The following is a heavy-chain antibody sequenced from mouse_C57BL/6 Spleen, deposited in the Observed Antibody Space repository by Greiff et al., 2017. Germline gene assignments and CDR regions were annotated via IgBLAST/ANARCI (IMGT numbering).Heavy chain of an antibody. Sequence: QVQLQQPGAELVKPGASVKLSCKASGYTFTSYWMHWVKQRPGQGLEWIGMIHPNSGSTNYNEKFKSKATLTVDKSSSTAYMQLSSLTSEDSAVYYCARWGQTAMEDYWGQGTTLTVSS. V-gene: IGHV1-64*01. CDR3: ARWGQTAMEDY. J-gene: IGHJ2*01. CDR1: GYTFTSYW. CDR2: IHPNSGST. D-gene: IGHD3-2*01.